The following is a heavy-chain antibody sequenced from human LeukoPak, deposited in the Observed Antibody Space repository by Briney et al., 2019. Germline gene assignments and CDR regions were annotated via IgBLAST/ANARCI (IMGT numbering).Heavy chain of an antibody. Sequence: SETLSLTCSVPGYSISSGYYWGWIRQPPGKGLEWIASIFHSGSTYYNPSLKSRVTISVDTSKNQFSLKLSSVTAADTAVYYCASTQLLLYYYYYMDVWGKGTTVTVSS. CDR1: GYSISSGYY. CDR3: ASTQLLLYYYYYMDV. J-gene: IGHJ6*03. V-gene: IGHV4-38-2*02. D-gene: IGHD2-2*01. CDR2: IFHSGST.